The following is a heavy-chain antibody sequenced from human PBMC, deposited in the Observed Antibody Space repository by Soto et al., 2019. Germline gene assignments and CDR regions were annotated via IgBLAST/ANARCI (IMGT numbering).Heavy chain of an antibody. V-gene: IGHV1-46*02. CDR3: ARDLGDTAMVTWYYYGMDV. CDR1: GYPFNTYY. D-gene: IGHD5-18*01. Sequence: GASVKVSCKSSGYPFNTYYLHWVRQAPGQGLEWMGMIHPSGGSSTYAQKFLGRVTMTMDRSTSTVYMELSSLRSEDTAVYYCARDLGDTAMVTWYYYGMDVWGQGTTVTLSS. J-gene: IGHJ6*02. CDR2: IHPSGGSS.